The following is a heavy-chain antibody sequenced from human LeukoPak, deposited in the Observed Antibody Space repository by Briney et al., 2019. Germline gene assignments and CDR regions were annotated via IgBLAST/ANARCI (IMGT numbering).Heavy chain of an antibody. D-gene: IGHD3-22*01. CDR2: ISYEGSNT. V-gene: IGHV3-30-3*01. Sequence: GGSLRLSCAASGFTFSSYTKHWVRQAPGKGLEWVAVISYEGSNTYYADSVKGQFTISRDNSKNTLYLQMNSLRAEDTAVYYCARGSRSYDSSGYYFDYWGQGTLVTVSS. CDR3: ARGSRSYDSSGYYFDY. J-gene: IGHJ4*02. CDR1: GFTFSSYT.